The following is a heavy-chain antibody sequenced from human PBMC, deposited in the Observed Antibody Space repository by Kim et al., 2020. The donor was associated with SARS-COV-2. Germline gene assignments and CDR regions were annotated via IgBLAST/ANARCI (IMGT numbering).Heavy chain of an antibody. CDR3: ARRIRYFDWCYFDY. CDR2: IYYSGST. D-gene: IGHD3-9*01. CDR1: GGSISSSSYY. V-gene: IGHV4-39*01. Sequence: SETLSLTCTVSGGSISSSSYYWGWIRQPPGKGLGWIGSIYYSGSTYYNPTHKSRVTVSVDTSKNQFSLKLSSVTAADTAVYYCARRIRYFDWCYFDYWGQGTLVTVSS. J-gene: IGHJ4*02.